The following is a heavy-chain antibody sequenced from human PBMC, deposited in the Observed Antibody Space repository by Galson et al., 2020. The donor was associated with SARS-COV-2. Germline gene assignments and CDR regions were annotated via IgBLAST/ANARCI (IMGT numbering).Heavy chain of an antibody. CDR1: GFTFSSYA. D-gene: IGHD5-12*01. V-gene: IGHV3-30-3*01. CDR2: ISYDGSNK. CDR3: ARARDGYRNCDY. Sequence: GGSLRLSCAASGFTFSSYAMHWVRQAPGKGLEWVAVISYDGSNKYYADSVKCRFTITRDNSKNTLYLQMNSLRAEDTAVYYCARARDGYRNCDYWGQGTLVTVSS. J-gene: IGHJ4*02.